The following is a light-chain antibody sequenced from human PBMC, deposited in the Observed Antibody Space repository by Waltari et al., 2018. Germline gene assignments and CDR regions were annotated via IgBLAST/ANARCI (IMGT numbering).Light chain of an antibody. CDR3: QQYGSSPYT. CDR1: QTLSHNY. V-gene: IGKV3-20*01. CDR2: DTS. Sequence: EIVLTQSPGTLSLSTGERVTLSCRASQTLSHNYVAWYQQTPGQAPGLLIYDTSKRATGIPDRFSGGGSGTDFALIISRLEAEDSATYYCQQYGSSPYTFGQGTKVGIK. J-gene: IGKJ2*01.